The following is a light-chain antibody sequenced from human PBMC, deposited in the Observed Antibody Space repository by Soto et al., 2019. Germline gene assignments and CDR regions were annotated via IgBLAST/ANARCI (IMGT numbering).Light chain of an antibody. CDR1: QSVSSSY. CDR2: GAS. CDR3: QQYGSSPPLT. Sequence: EIVLTQSPGTLSLSPGERATLSCRASQSVSSSYLAWYQQKPGQALRLLIYGASSRATGIPDRFSGSGSGTDFTLTISRPEPEDFPVYYCQQYGSSPPLTFGQGTRLEIK. J-gene: IGKJ5*01. V-gene: IGKV3-20*01.